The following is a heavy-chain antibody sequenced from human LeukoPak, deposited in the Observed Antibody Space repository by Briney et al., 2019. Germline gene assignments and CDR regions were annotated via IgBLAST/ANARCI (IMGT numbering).Heavy chain of an antibody. CDR1: GGTFSSYA. D-gene: IGHD4-11*01. CDR2: IIPIFGTA. CDR3: ARGRWDYTVTTLYYFDS. J-gene: IGHJ4*02. Sequence: GASVKVSCKASGGTFSSYAISWVRQAPGQGLEWMGGIIPIFGTANYAQKFQGRVTFTRDTSASTAYMELSSLRSEDTAMYYCARGRWDYTVTTLYYFDSWGQGTLVTVSS. V-gene: IGHV1-69*05.